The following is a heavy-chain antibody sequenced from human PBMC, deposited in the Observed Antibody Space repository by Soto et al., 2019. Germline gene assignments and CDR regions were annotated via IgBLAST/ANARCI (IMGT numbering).Heavy chain of an antibody. Sequence: DVQLEESGGGLIQPGGSLRLSCAASGFSFSGKNYLTWVRQAPGKGLEWVSALYSSDGTYYADSVKGRFSVSRDNSKNNFYIQLHSLRPEETALYFCATWLQREHAFDIWGVWTMGTVAS. D-gene: IGHD1-1*01. CDR3: ATWLQREHAFDI. CDR1: GFSFSGKNY. V-gene: IGHV3-53*01. CDR2: LYSSDGT. J-gene: IGHJ3*02.